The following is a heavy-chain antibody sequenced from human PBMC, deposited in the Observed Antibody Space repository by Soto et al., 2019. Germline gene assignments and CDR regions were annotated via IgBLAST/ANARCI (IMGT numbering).Heavy chain of an antibody. CDR3: ERNDEYSGHGMDV. J-gene: IGHJ6*02. Sequence: QVQLVESGGGVVQPGRSLRLSCAASGFTFSNYGMHWVRQAPGKGLEWVAVILNDGSNRYHADSVKDRFTISRDNSKNMLYSQMTSLRAQDTAVYYCERNDEYSGHGMDVWGQATTVTVS. CDR2: ILNDGSNR. CDR1: GFTFSNYG. V-gene: IGHV3-33*01. D-gene: IGHD1-1*01.